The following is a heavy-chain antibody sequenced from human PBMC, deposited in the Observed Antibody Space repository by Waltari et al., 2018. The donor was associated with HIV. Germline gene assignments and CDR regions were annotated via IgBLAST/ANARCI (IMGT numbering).Heavy chain of an antibody. CDR1: GFSFTTSW. V-gene: IGHV5-10-1*01. D-gene: IGHD3-10*01. CDR3: AKLRSGSYDWFDP. CDR2: IDPSDSYT. Sequence: EVQLVQSGAEVKKPGESLRNSCKGSGFSFTTSWISWVRQMPGKGLEWMGRIDPSDSYTNYSPSFQGHVTISADKSISTAYLQWSSLKASDTAMYYCAKLRSGSYDWFDPWGQGTLVTVSS. J-gene: IGHJ5*02.